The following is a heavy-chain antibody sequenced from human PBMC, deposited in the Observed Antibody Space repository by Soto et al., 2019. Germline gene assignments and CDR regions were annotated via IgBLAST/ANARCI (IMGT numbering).Heavy chain of an antibody. CDR2: IYGNGAGI. D-gene: IGHD3-16*01. CDR1: GFTFSAYA. J-gene: IGHJ4*02. Sequence: GGSLRLSCAASGFTFSAYAMTWVRQAPGKGLEPVSGIYGNGAGIQYADSVRGRFTISRDNSKNTLYLQMNSLRAEDTAVYYCAKDFISADGVWLMDHWGQGTLVTVSS. V-gene: IGHV3-23*01. CDR3: AKDFISADGVWLMDH.